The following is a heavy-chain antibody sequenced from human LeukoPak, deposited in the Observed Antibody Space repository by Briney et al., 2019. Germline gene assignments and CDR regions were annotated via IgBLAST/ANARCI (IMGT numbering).Heavy chain of an antibody. D-gene: IGHD4-17*01. CDR3: ASFSTVTTSPFDY. CDR2: MNPNSGNT. V-gene: IGHV1-8*01. J-gene: IGHJ4*02. CDR1: GYTFTSFD. Sequence: GASVKVSCKASGYTFTSFDINWVRQATGQGLEWMGWMNPNSGNTGYAQKFQGRVTMTRNTSISTAYMELSSLRSEDTAVYYCASFSTVTTSPFDYWGQGTLVTVSS.